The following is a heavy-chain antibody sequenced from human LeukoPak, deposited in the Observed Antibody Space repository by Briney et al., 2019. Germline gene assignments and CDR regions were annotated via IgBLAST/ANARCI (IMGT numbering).Heavy chain of an antibody. CDR2: IYHSGST. D-gene: IGHD2-2*01. CDR3: ARVYAHVVPAATNYYYYMDV. J-gene: IGHJ6*03. Sequence: SETLSLTCAVSGGSISSSNWWSWVRQPPGKGLEWIGEIYHSGSTNYNPSLKSRVTISVDTSKNQFSLKLSSVTAADTAVYYCARVYAHVVPAATNYYYYMDVWGKGTTVTVSS. CDR1: GGSISSSNW. V-gene: IGHV4-4*02.